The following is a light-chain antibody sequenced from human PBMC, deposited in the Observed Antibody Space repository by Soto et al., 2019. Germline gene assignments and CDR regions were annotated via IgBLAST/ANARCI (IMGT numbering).Light chain of an antibody. Sequence: ENELTQSPCTLSVSPGERATLSCRASQSIGSSYLAWYQQKPGHAPRLIMYGTSSRATGIPDRFSGSGSGTDFTLTISRLEPEDFAVYYCQPFSSSWLTFGQGTKVEIK. J-gene: IGKJ1*01. CDR3: QPFSSSWLT. CDR1: QSIGSSY. CDR2: GTS. V-gene: IGKV3-20*01.